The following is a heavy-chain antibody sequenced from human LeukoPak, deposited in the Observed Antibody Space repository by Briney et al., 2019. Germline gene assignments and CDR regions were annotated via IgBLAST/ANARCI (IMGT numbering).Heavy chain of an antibody. CDR1: GGSISSSSYY. J-gene: IGHJ4*02. CDR3: ARAAAAGFPIDY. Sequence: SETLSLTCTVSGGSISSSSYYWGWIRQPPGKGLEWIGSIYYSGSTYYNPSLKSRVTISVDTSKNQFSLKPSSVTAADTAVYYCARAAAAGFPIDYWGQGTLVTVSS. CDR2: IYYSGST. D-gene: IGHD6-13*01. V-gene: IGHV4-39*07.